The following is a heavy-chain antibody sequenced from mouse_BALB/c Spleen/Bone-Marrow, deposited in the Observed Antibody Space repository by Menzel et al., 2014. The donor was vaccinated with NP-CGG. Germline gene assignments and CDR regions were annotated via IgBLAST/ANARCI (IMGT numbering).Heavy chain of an antibody. Sequence: EVHLVESGGGLAQPGGSLRLSCATSGFTFTDYYMSWVRQPPGKALEWLGFIRNKANGYTTECSVSVKGRFTISRDNSQSILYLQMNTLRAEDSATYYCARDAYRYAMDYWGQGTSVTVSS. J-gene: IGHJ4*01. CDR3: ARDAYRYAMDY. CDR2: IRNKANGYTT. D-gene: IGHD2-14*01. CDR1: GFTFTDYY. V-gene: IGHV7-3*02.